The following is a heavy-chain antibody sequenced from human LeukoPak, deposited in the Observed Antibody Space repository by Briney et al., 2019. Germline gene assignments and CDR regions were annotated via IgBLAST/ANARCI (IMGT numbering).Heavy chain of an antibody. CDR2: ICYSGST. J-gene: IGHJ4*02. V-gene: IGHV4-39*01. D-gene: IGHD6-13*01. Sequence: SETLSLTCTVSGGSISSSSYYWGWIRQPPGKGLEWIGSICYSGSTYYNPSLKSRVTISVDTSKNQFSLKLSSVTAADTAVYYCARSYYSSSETQAKLDYWGQGTLVTVSS. CDR1: GGSISSSSYY. CDR3: ARSYYSSSETQAKLDY.